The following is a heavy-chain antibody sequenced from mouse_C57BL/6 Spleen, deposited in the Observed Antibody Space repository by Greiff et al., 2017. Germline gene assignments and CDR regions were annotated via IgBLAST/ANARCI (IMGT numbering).Heavy chain of an antibody. Sequence: EVQLVESGGGLVKPGGSLKLSCAASGFTFSDYGMHWVRQAPEKGLEWVAYISSGSSTIYYADTVKGRFTISRDHAKNTLFLQMTSLRSEDTAIDYCGRHSNLFDYWGQGTTLTVSS. CDR3: GRHSNLFDY. CDR1: GFTFSDYG. CDR2: ISSGSSTI. J-gene: IGHJ2*01. V-gene: IGHV5-17*01. D-gene: IGHD2-5*01.